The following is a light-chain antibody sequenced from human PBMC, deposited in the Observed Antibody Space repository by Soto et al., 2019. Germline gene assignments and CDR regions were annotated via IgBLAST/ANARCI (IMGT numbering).Light chain of an antibody. CDR1: QSVSSN. V-gene: IGKV3-15*01. J-gene: IGKJ1*01. CDR3: QQYNDWPLT. CDR2: GAS. Sequence: ETVMTQSPATLSVSPGERATLSCRASQSVSSNLAWYQQKPGQAPRLLIYGASTRATVIPARFSGTGSGTEFTLTISSLQSEDFALYYCQQYNDWPLTFGQGTKVDIK.